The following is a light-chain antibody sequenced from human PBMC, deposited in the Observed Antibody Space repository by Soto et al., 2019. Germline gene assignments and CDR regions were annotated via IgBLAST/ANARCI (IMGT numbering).Light chain of an antibody. CDR1: QSISSY. CDR2: AAS. Sequence: DIQMTQSPSSLSASEGDRVTITCRASQSISSYLNWYQQKPGKAPKLLIYAASSLQSGVPSRFSGSGSGTDFTLTISSLQPEDFATYYCQQSYGTLVTFGQGTKLEIK. CDR3: QQSYGTLVT. V-gene: IGKV1-39*01. J-gene: IGKJ2*01.